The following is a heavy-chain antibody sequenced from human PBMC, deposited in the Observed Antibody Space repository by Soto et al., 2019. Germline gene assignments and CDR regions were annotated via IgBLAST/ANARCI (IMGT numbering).Heavy chain of an antibody. CDR2: INPKSGGT. J-gene: IGHJ6*02. CDR3: ARGDSTDCSNGVCSFFYNHDMDV. D-gene: IGHD2-8*01. Sequence: GASVKVSCKASGSSFTDYNIHWVRQAPGQGLEWLGRINPKSGGTSTAQKFQGWVTMTTGTSISTASMELTRLTSDDTAIYYCARGDSTDCSNGVCSFFYNHDMDVWGQGTTVTV. CDR1: GSSFTDYN. V-gene: IGHV1-2*04.